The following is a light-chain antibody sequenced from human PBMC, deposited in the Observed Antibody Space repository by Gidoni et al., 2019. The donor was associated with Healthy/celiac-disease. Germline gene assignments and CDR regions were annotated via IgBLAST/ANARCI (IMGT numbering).Light chain of an antibody. CDR1: QSVLYSSNNKNY. CDR2: WAS. V-gene: IGKV4-1*01. CDR3: QQYYSTPPT. Sequence: GERATINCKSSQSVLYSSNNKNYLAWYQQKPGQPPKLLIYWASTRESGVPDRFSGSGSGTDSTLTISSLQAEDVAVYYCQQYYSTPPTFGQGTKVEIK. J-gene: IGKJ1*01.